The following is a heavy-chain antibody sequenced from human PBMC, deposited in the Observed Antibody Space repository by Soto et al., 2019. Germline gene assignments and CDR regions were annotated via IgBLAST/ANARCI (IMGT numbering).Heavy chain of an antibody. Sequence: SVKVCFKASGGAFSSYAISLVRQAPGQGLEWMGGIIPIFGTANYAHKFHGRVTITADKSTSTAYMELSSLRSEDTAVYYCARVDTGGAVGPESRDVWGQGTPVTVSS. V-gene: IGHV1-69*06. D-gene: IGHD1-26*01. CDR2: IIPIFGTA. J-gene: IGHJ6*01. CDR1: GGAFSSYA. CDR3: ARVDTGGAVGPESRDV.